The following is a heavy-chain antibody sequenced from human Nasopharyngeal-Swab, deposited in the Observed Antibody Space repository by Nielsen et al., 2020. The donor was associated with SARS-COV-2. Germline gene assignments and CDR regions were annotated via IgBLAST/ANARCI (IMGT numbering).Heavy chain of an antibody. CDR1: GGAFSSYA. CDR3: AVTRYCSGGSCYSWSYYYYGMDV. Sequence: SVKVSCKASGGAFSSYAISWVRQAPGQGLEWMGGIIPIFGTANYAQKFPGRVTITADESTSTAYMELSSLRSEATAVYYCAVTRYCSGGSCYSWSYYYYGMDVWGQGTTVTVSS. V-gene: IGHV1-69*13. CDR2: IIPIFGTA. J-gene: IGHJ6*02. D-gene: IGHD2-15*01.